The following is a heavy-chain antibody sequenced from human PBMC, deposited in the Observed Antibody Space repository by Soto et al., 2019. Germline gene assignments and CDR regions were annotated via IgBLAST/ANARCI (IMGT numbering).Heavy chain of an antibody. D-gene: IGHD3-10*01. V-gene: IGHV1-58*01. Sequence: QMQLVQSGPEVKKPGTSVQVSCRASGSTFRSSAVQWVRQARGQRLEWIGRIVVGSGNTDYAPKFHERVTITRDMSTSTAYMELSSLISEDTAVYYCAAGSSLWFGEFLVAPSYYYGMDVWGQGTTVTVSS. J-gene: IGHJ6*02. CDR3: AAGSSLWFGEFLVAPSYYYGMDV. CDR1: GSTFRSSA. CDR2: IVVGSGNT.